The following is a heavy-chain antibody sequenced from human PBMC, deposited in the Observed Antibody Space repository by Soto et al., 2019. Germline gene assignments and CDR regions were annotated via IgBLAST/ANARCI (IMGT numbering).Heavy chain of an antibody. Sequence: QVQLVQSGAEVKKPGASVKVSCKASGYTFTSYYMHWVRQAPGQGLEWMGIINPGGGSTSHAQKFQGRVTMTRDTCTSTGYMALSSLRSEDTAVYYCARGDYDILTGYYTKYYYYYYGMDVWGQGTTVTVSS. CDR2: INPGGGST. CDR1: GYTFTSYY. V-gene: IGHV1-46*01. D-gene: IGHD3-9*01. J-gene: IGHJ6*02. CDR3: ARGDYDILTGYYTKYYYYYYGMDV.